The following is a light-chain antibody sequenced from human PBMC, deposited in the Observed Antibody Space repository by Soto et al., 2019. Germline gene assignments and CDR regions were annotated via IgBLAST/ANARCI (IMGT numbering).Light chain of an antibody. V-gene: IGKV2-30*01. CDR3: VQGTHWPWT. CDR1: QGLVYSDGNTF. J-gene: IGKJ1*01. Sequence: DVVMTQSPLSLSVTLGQPASISCRSSQGLVYSDGNTFLNWFHQRPGQSPRRLIYQVSNRDSGVXDXXSGSGSGTDYTLTISRVEAEDVGIYYCVQGTHWPWTFGQGTKVEIE. CDR2: QVS.